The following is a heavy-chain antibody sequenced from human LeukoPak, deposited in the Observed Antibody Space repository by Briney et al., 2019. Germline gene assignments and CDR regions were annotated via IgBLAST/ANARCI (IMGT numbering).Heavy chain of an antibody. CDR3: AREISGYAPGAFDI. Sequence: PSETLSLTCTVSGGSISSYYWSWIRPPPGKGLEWIGYIYYSGSTNYNPSLKSRVTISVDTSKNQFSLKLSSVTAADTAVYYCAREISGYAPGAFDIWGQGTMVTVSS. V-gene: IGHV4-59*01. CDR2: IYYSGST. CDR1: GGSISSYY. J-gene: IGHJ3*02. D-gene: IGHD5-12*01.